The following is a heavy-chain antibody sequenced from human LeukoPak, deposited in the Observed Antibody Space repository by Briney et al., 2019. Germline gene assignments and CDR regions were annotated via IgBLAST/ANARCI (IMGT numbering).Heavy chain of an antibody. J-gene: IGHJ4*02. CDR3: ARRYCTSTSCHFDY. CDR2: MNPNSGNT. Sequence: GASVKVSCKASGYTFTTYDINWLRQATGQGLEWMGWMNPNSGNTGYAQKFQGRVTITRNTSISTAYLELSSLRSEDTAVYYCARRYCTSTSCHFDYWGQGTLVTVSS. CDR1: GYTFTTYD. D-gene: IGHD2-2*01. V-gene: IGHV1-8*01.